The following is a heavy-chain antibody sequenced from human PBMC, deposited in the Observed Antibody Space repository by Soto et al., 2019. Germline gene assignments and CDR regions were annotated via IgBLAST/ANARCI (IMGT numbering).Heavy chain of an antibody. CDR1: GGTFSSYA. Sequence: QVQLVQSGAEVKKPGSSVKVSCKASGGTFSSYAISWVRQAPGQGLEWMGGIIPIFGTANYAQKFQGRVTITADKSTSTAYMELSSLRSEDTAVYYCARDGYYDSSGYYGGYFDYWGQGTLVTVSS. V-gene: IGHV1-69*06. J-gene: IGHJ4*02. CDR2: IIPIFGTA. CDR3: ARDGYYDSSGYYGGYFDY. D-gene: IGHD3-22*01.